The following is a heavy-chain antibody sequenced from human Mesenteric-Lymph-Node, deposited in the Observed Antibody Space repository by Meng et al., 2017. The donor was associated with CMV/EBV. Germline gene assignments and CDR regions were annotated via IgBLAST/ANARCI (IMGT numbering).Heavy chain of an antibody. D-gene: IGHD4-11*01. Sequence: ASVKVSCKASGYTFTSYDINWVRQATGQGLEWMGWMNPNSGNTGYAQKFQGRVTITRNTSISTAYMELSSLRSEETAVYYCARLDYSNYFSYSDYWGQGTLVTVSS. CDR1: GYTFTSYD. V-gene: IGHV1-8*03. J-gene: IGHJ4*02. CDR2: MNPNSGNT. CDR3: ARLDYSNYFSYSDY.